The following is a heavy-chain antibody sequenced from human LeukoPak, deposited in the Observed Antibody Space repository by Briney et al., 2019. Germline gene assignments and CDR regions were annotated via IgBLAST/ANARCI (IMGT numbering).Heavy chain of an antibody. D-gene: IGHD4-11*01. Sequence: PGRSLRLSCAASGFTFDDYAMHWVRQAPGKGLEWVSGISWNSGSIGYADSVKGRFTISRDNAKNSLYLQMNSLRGEDTAVYYCARGLPDYYGMDVWGQGTTVTVSS. CDR1: GFTFDDYA. J-gene: IGHJ6*02. CDR2: ISWNSGSI. V-gene: IGHV3-9*01. CDR3: ARGLPDYYGMDV.